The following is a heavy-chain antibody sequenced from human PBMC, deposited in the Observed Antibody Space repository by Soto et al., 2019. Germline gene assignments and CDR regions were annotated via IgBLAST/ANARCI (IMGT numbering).Heavy chain of an antibody. D-gene: IGHD3-10*01. CDR2: MGGRGASK. CDR1: AISFSSYE. Sequence: GGCLRRSCSASAISFSSYEMTCGRPAPDIGPGRISYMGGRGASKYSADSVKGRFSISRDNAENSLHLQMNSLRVEDTAVYYCARDRGGDVGQFLLPDGFDLWGQGTRVTVSS. J-gene: IGHJ3*01. V-gene: IGHV3-48*03. CDR3: ARDRGGDVGQFLLPDGFDL.